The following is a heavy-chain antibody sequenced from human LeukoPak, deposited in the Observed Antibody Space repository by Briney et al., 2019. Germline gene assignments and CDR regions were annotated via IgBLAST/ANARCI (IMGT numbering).Heavy chain of an antibody. Sequence: GGSLRLSCAASGFTFSSYGMHWVRQAPGKGLEWVAFIRYDGSNKYYADSVKGRFTISRDNSKNTLYLQMNSLRAEDTAVYYCAKLIGLSFRSGYLDYWGQGTLVTVSS. V-gene: IGHV3-30*02. D-gene: IGHD3-22*01. CDR3: AKLIGLSFRSGYLDY. CDR1: GFTFSSYG. CDR2: IRYDGSNK. J-gene: IGHJ4*02.